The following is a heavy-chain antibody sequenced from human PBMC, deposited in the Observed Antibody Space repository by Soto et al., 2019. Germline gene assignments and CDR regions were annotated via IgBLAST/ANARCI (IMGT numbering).Heavy chain of an antibody. D-gene: IGHD3-10*01. V-gene: IGHV3-23*01. Sequence: EVQLLDSGGGLVQPGGSLRVSCAVSGFTFSNYAMSWVRQAPGKGLEWVSTISSSGYSTYYADSLKGRFTVSRDNSKKTLFLQMDSLRAEDTAVYYCAKLAGVRFDGSGGDADYWGQGSLVTVSS. CDR1: GFTFSNYA. CDR3: AKLAGVRFDGSGGDADY. CDR2: ISSSGYST. J-gene: IGHJ4*02.